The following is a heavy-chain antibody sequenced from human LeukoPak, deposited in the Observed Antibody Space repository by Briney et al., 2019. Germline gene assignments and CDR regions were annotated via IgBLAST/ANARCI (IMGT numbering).Heavy chain of an antibody. J-gene: IGHJ5*02. V-gene: IGHV4-34*01. CDR1: GGSFSGYY. CDR3: ARGHGGTTP. D-gene: IGHD1-1*01. CDR2: INHSGST. Sequence: SETLSLTCAVYGGSFSGYYLSRIRQPPGKGLEWIGEINHSGSTNYNPSLKSRVTISVDTSKNQFSLKLSSVTAADTAVYYCARGHGGTTPWGQGTLVTVSS.